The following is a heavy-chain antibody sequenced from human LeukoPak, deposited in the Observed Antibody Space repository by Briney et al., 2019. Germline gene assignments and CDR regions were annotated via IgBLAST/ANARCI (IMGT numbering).Heavy chain of an antibody. CDR3: ARVDTAMVGYYYYYMDV. Sequence: GGSLRLSCAASGFTFSSYSMNWVHQAPGKGLEWVSSISSSSSYIYYADSVKGRFTISRDNAKNSLYLQMNSLRAEDTAVYYCARVDTAMVGYYYYYMDVWGKGTTVTVSS. J-gene: IGHJ6*03. CDR1: GFTFSSYS. D-gene: IGHD5-18*01. V-gene: IGHV3-21*01. CDR2: ISSSSSYI.